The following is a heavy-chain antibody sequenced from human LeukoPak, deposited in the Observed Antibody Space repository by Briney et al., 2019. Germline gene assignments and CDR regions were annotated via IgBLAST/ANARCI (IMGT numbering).Heavy chain of an antibody. V-gene: IGHV3-43D*04. D-gene: IGHD3-10*01. CDR3: VKDGGKTYYYGSGSPPAYYYYMDV. Sequence: GGSLRLSCAASGFTFDDYAMHWVRQAPGKGLEWVSLISWDGGSTYYADSVKGRFTISRDNSKNSLYLQMNSLRAEDTALYYCVKDGGKTYYYGSGSPPAYYYYMDVWGKGTTVTVSS. CDR1: GFTFDDYA. CDR2: ISWDGGST. J-gene: IGHJ6*03.